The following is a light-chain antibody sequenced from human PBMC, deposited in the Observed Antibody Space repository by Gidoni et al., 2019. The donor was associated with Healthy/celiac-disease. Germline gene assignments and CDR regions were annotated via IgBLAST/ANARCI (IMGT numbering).Light chain of an antibody. CDR1: QSVSSN. Sequence: EIVMTQSPATLSVSPGERATLSCRASQSVSSNLAWYQQKPVQAHRLLIYGASTRAPGIPASFSGSGSGTEFTLTISSLQSEDFAVYYCQQYNNWPPPYTFGQGTKLEIK. V-gene: IGKV3-15*01. J-gene: IGKJ2*01. CDR3: QQYNNWPPPYT. CDR2: GAS.